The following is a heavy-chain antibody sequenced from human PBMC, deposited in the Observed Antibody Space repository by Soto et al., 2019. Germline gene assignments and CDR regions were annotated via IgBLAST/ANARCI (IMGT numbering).Heavy chain of an antibody. CDR3: AKDHYYDSSGYLGY. D-gene: IGHD3-22*01. Sequence: LRLSCAASGFTFSSYGMHWVRQAPGKGLEWVAVISYDGSNKYYADSVKGRFTISRDNSKNTLYLQMNSLRAEDTAVYYCAKDHYYDSSGYLGYWGQGTLVTVSS. J-gene: IGHJ4*02. CDR2: ISYDGSNK. CDR1: GFTFSSYG. V-gene: IGHV3-30*18.